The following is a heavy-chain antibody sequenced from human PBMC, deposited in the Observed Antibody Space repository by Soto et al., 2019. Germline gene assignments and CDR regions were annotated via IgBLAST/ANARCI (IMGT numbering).Heavy chain of an antibody. CDR2: INPSGGST. Sequence: EASVKVSCKASGYTFTSYYMHWVRQAPGQGLEWMGIINPSGGSTSSAQEFQGRVTMTRDTSTSTVYMELSSLRSEDTAVYYCARGPLVVTAIGHHAYWGQGTLVTVSS. D-gene: IGHD2-21*02. CDR3: ARGPLVVTAIGHHAY. CDR1: GYTFTSYY. J-gene: IGHJ4*02. V-gene: IGHV1-46*01.